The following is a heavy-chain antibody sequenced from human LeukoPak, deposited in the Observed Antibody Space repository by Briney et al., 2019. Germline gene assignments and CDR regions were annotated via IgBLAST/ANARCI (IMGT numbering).Heavy chain of an antibody. V-gene: IGHV4-4*07. CDR2: ISDSGST. J-gene: IGHJ4*02. D-gene: IGHD6-19*01. CDR3: ASGSGWQADY. Sequence: SETLSLTCSVSGGSISSYYWSWIRQPAGRGLEWIGRISDSGSTNYNPSLRSRVTMSVDTSKNQLSLKLTSVTAADTAVYYCASGSGWQADYWGQGILVTVSS. CDR1: GGSISSYY.